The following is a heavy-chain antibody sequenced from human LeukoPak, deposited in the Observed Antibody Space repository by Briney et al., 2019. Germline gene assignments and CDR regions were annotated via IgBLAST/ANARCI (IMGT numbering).Heavy chain of an antibody. J-gene: IGHJ4*02. CDR2: ISGSGGST. V-gene: IGHV3-23*01. CDR1: GFTFSNYL. CDR3: AKSITFGGVITYPFDY. D-gene: IGHD3-16*02. Sequence: PGGSLKLSRAASGFTFSNYLTSWVRQAPGKGLEWVSVISGSGGSTDYADSVKGRFTISRDNSKNTLYLQMNSLRAEDTAVYYCAKSITFGGVITYPFDYWGQGTLVTVSS.